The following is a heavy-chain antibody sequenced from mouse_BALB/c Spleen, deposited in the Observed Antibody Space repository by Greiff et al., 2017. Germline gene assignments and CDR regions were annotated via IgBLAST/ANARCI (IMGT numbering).Heavy chain of an antibody. CDR3: NGRYFAY. Sequence: DVKLQESGAELVRSGASVKLSCTASGFNIKDYYMHWVKQRPEQGLEWIGWIDPENGDTEYAPKFQGKATMTADTSSNTAYLQLSSLTSEDTAVYYCNGRYFAYWGQGTLVTVSA. J-gene: IGHJ3*01. CDR2: IDPENGDT. CDR1: GFNIKDYY. V-gene: IGHV14-4*02. D-gene: IGHD2-14*01.